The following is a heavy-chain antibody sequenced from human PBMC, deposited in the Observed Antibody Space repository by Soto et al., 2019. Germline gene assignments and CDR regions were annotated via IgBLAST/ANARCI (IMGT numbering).Heavy chain of an antibody. CDR1: GGTFSSYT. Sequence: QVQLVQSGAEVKKPGSSVKVSCKASGGTFSSYTISWVRQAPGQGLEWLGRIIPILGIANYEQKFQGGVTIAAEKSTITAHMELISLRSADTAVYYWARGLVPGAMSGGRTDYYYCMDVWGNGTTVTFAS. D-gene: IGHD2-2*01. J-gene: IGHJ6*03. V-gene: IGHV1-69*02. CDR3: ARGLVPGAMSGGRTDYYYCMDV. CDR2: IIPILGIA.